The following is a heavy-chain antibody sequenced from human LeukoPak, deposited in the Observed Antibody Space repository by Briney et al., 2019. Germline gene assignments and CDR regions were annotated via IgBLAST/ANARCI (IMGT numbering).Heavy chain of an antibody. CDR3: AKDRDSSIIYWFDP. J-gene: IGHJ5*02. D-gene: IGHD6-13*01. CDR2: ISSSSSYI. V-gene: IGHV3-21*04. CDR1: GFTFSSYS. Sequence: GGSLRLSCAASGFTFSSYSMNWVRQAPGKGLEWVSSISSSSSYIYYADSVKGRFTISRDNAKNSLYLQMNSLRAEDTAVYYCAKDRDSSIIYWFDPWGQGTLVTVSS.